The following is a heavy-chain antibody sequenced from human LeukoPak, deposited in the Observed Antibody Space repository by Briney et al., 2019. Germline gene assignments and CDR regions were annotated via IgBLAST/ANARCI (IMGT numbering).Heavy chain of an antibody. CDR3: AKRTSYGDFDY. Sequence: GESLRLSCAASGFTVSGDFMSWVRQAPGKGLEWVSAISGSGGSTYYADSVKGRFTISRDNSKNTLYLQMNSLRAEDTAVYYCAKRTSYGDFDYWGQGTLVTVSS. CDR2: ISGSGGST. V-gene: IGHV3-23*01. D-gene: IGHD4-17*01. J-gene: IGHJ4*02. CDR1: GFTVSGDF.